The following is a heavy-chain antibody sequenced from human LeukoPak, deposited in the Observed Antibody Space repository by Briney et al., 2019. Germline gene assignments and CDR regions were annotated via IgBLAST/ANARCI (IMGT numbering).Heavy chain of an antibody. CDR2: IIDSGEST. CDR3: AKLGGQELHNYYVAV. V-gene: IGHV3-23*01. J-gene: IGHJ6*03. CDR1: GFTFSSYA. D-gene: IGHD3-16*01. Sequence: GGSLRLSCAASGFTFSSYAMSWVRQAPGKGLEWVSGIIDSGESTYYANFAKGRFTISRDNSNNTLYLPMNSLRAEDTAVYYCAKLGGQELHNYYVAVCGKGTTVAVSS.